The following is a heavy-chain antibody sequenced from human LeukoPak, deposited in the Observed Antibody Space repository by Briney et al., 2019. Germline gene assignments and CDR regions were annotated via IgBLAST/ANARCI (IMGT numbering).Heavy chain of an antibody. J-gene: IGHJ5*02. CDR2: INHGGST. Sequence: SETLSLTCAVYGGSLSAYYWTWIRQPPGKGLEWIGEINHGGSTNYNPSLKSRVTISVDTSKNQFSLKLSSVTAADTAVYYCATVVAATRDNWFDPWGQGTLVTVSS. CDR1: GGSLSAYY. D-gene: IGHD2-15*01. V-gene: IGHV4-34*01. CDR3: ATVVAATRDNWFDP.